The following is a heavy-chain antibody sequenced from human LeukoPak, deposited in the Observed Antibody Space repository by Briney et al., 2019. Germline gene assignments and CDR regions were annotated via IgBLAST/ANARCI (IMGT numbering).Heavy chain of an antibody. D-gene: IGHD2-2*01. CDR3: ARDPRGRYCSSTSCPNDAFDI. J-gene: IGHJ3*02. V-gene: IGHV4-30-4*01. CDR1: GGSISSGDYY. CDR2: IYYSGGT. Sequence: SETLSLTCTVSGGSISSGDYYWSWIRQPPGKGLEWIGYIYYSGGTYYNPSLKSRVTISVDTSKNQFSLKLSSVTAADTAVYYCARDPRGRYCSSTSCPNDAFDIWGQGTMVTVSS.